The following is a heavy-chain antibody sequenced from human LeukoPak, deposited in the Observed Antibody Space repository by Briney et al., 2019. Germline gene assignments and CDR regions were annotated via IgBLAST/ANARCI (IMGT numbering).Heavy chain of an antibody. J-gene: IGHJ4*02. V-gene: IGHV4-39*01. Sequence: SETLSLTCTVSGDSTSSDRYYGGWVRQPPGKGLEWIGNIYYSGSTYYNPSLKSRVTMSVDTSKNQFFLKLNSVTAADTAVYYCARGRPYSGGYHLDYWGQGTLVTVSA. CDR3: ARGRPYSGGYHLDY. CDR1: GDSTSSDRYY. CDR2: IYYSGST. D-gene: IGHD1-26*01.